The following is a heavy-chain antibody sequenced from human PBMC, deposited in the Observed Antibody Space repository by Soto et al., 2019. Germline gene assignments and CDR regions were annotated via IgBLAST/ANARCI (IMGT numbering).Heavy chain of an antibody. CDR3: AKTIAVAGLHYFDY. CDR1: GFTFSGYG. D-gene: IGHD6-19*01. J-gene: IGHJ4*02. V-gene: IGHV3-30*18. CDR2: ISYDGSNK. Sequence: GGSLRLSCAVSGFTFSGYGMHWVHQAPGKGLEWVAVISYDGSNKYYADSVKGRFTISRDNSKNTLYLQMNSLRAEDTAMYYCAKTIAVAGLHYFDYWGQGTLVTVSS.